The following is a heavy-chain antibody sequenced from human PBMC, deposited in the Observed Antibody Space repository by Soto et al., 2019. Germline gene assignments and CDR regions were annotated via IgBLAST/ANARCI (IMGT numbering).Heavy chain of an antibody. CDR3: ARGANGRGSESSFDI. D-gene: IGHD2-8*01. J-gene: IGHJ3*02. Sequence: QVQLVQSGAEVKEPGSSVKVSCKLSGDTXXXXXXXXXXXXXGQGLEWMGRIIPILDVTDYAQRFQGRLTXXXXXXXXXAXXXXXXXXXXDXAXFYCARGANGRGSESSFDIWGRGTMVTVSS. CDR2: IIPILDVT. CDR1: GDTXXXXX. V-gene: IGHV1-69*02.